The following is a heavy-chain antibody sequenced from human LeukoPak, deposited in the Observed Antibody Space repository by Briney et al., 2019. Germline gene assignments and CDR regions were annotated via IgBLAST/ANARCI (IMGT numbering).Heavy chain of an antibody. CDR2: IYYSGST. D-gene: IGHD1-20*01. Sequence: SETLSLTCTVSGGSISSGGYYWSWIRQHPGKGLEWIGYIYYSGSTYHNPSLKSRVTISVDTSKNQFSLKLSSVTAADTAVYYCARAGITGMWYWGQGTLVTVSS. CDR1: GGSISSGGYY. V-gene: IGHV4-31*03. J-gene: IGHJ4*02. CDR3: ARAGITGMWY.